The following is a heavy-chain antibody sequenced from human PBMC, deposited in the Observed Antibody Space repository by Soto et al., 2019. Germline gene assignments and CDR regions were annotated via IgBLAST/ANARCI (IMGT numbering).Heavy chain of an antibody. J-gene: IGHJ3*02. D-gene: IGHD3-3*01. CDR1: GYIFTGYY. CDR3: ASSITIFGVVKGGAAFDI. V-gene: IGHV1-2*04. CDR2: ISPNSGGT. Sequence: ASVKVSCKASGYIFTGYYMHWVRQAPGQELEWMGWISPNSGGTNYAQKFQGWVTMTRDTSISTAYMELSRLRSDDTAVYYCASSITIFGVVKGGAAFDIWGQGTMVTVSS.